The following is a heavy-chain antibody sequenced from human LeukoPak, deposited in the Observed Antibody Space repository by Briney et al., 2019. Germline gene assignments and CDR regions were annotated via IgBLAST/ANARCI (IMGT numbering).Heavy chain of an antibody. D-gene: IGHD3-22*01. J-gene: IGHJ4*02. Sequence: ASVKVSCKASGYTFTDYYVHWVRQAPGQGLEWMGWINPNSGATTYAQKFQGRVTMTRDTSISTAYMELSSLRSDDTALYYCASHGYYYFDYWGQGTLVTVSS. V-gene: IGHV1-2*02. CDR1: GYTFTDYY. CDR3: ASHGYYYFDY. CDR2: INPNSGAT.